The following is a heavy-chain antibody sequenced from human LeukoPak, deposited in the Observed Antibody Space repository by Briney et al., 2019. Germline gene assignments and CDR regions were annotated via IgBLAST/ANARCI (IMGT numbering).Heavy chain of an antibody. Sequence: SETLSLTCTVSGGSVSSGSYYWSWIRQPAGKGLEWIGRMFTTGTINNNPSLKSRVTISLDTSKNQFSLKLNSVTAADTAVYYCARAPSGYSYGALAFDYWGQGTLVTVSS. CDR2: MFTTGTI. CDR1: GGSVSSGSYY. D-gene: IGHD5-18*01. CDR3: ARAPSGYSYGALAFDY. J-gene: IGHJ4*02. V-gene: IGHV4-61*10.